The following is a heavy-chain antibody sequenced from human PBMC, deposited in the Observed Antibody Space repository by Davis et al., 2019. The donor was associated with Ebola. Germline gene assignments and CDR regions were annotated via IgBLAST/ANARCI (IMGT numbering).Heavy chain of an antibody. J-gene: IGHJ4*02. CDR1: GYNFNTYW. Sequence: GGSLRLSCKGSGYNFNTYWIGWVRQMPGKGLEWMGIIYPGDSDTRYSPSFQGQVTISADKSITTAYLQWSSLKASDTAVYYCARSGWNYGSHFDYWGQGTLVTVSS. CDR3: ARSGWNYGSHFDY. CDR2: IYPGDSDT. V-gene: IGHV5-51*01. D-gene: IGHD1-7*01.